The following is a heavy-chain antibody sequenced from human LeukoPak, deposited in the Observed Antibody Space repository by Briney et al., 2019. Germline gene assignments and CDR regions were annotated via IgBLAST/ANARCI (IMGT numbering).Heavy chain of an antibody. CDR1: GYTFNTYW. CDR3: ARPSAGGYDSAF. D-gene: IGHD5-12*01. V-gene: IGHV5-51*01. Sequence: GESLKISCKGSGYTFNTYWIAWVRPMPGKGLEWMGIIYPGDSDTRYSPSFQGQVTISADKSISTAYLQWSSLKAPDTAMYYCARPSAGGYDSAFWGQGTLVSVSS. J-gene: IGHJ4*02. CDR2: IYPGDSDT.